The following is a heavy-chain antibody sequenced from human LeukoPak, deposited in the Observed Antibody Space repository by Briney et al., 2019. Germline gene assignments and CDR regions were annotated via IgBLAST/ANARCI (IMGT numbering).Heavy chain of an antibody. CDR1: GFTFSSYS. CDR2: ISSSSSYI. D-gene: IGHD2-15*01. Sequence: PGGSLRLSCVASGFTFSSYSMNWVRQAPGKGLEWVSSISSSSSYIYYADSVKGRFTISRDNAKNSLYLQMNSLRAEDTAVYYCASSRGGYYYYYYGMDVWGQGTTVTVSS. CDR3: ASSRGGYYYYYYGMDV. J-gene: IGHJ6*02. V-gene: IGHV3-21*01.